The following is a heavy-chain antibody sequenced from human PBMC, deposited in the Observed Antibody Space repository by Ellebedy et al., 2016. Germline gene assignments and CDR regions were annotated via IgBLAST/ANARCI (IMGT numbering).Heavy chain of an antibody. CDR3: ARHVSDSSSWSANWFDP. CDR2: IYYSGST. D-gene: IGHD6-13*01. CDR1: GGSIRNYY. V-gene: IGHV4-59*08. J-gene: IGHJ5*02. Sequence: GSLRLSCTVSGGSIRNYYWSWIRQPPGKGLEWIGYIYYSGSTNYNPSLKSRVTISVDTSKNQFSLRLSSVTAADTAVYYCARHVSDSSSWSANWFDPWGQGTLVTVSS.